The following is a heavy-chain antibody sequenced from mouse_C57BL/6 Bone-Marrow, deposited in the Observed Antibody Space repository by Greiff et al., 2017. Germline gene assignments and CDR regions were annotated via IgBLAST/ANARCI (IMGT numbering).Heavy chain of an antibody. J-gene: IGHJ2*01. CDR3: ARGDGDYGSSYGD. CDR2: IHPNSGST. CDR1: GYTFTSYW. V-gene: IGHV1-64*01. Sequence: QVQLQQPGAELVKPGASVKLSCKASGYTFTSYWMHWVQQRPGQGLEWIGMIHPNSGSTNYNEKLKSKATLTVDKSTSTAYMQLSRLTSEDSAGYYCARGDGDYGSSYGDWGQGTTLTVSS. D-gene: IGHD1-1*01.